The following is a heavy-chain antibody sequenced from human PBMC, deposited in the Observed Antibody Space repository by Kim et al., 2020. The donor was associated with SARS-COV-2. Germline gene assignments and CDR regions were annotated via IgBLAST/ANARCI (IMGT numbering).Heavy chain of an antibody. V-gene: IGHV4-39*01. J-gene: IGHJ4*02. Sequence: SETLSLTCTVSGGSISSSSYYWGWIRQPPGKGLEWIGSIYYSGSTYYNPSLKSRVTISVDTSKNQFSLKLSSVTAADTAVYYCARLSNGIADYWGQGTLVTVSS. CDR3: ARLSNGIADY. CDR2: IYYSGST. CDR1: GGSISSSSYY. D-gene: IGHD6-13*01.